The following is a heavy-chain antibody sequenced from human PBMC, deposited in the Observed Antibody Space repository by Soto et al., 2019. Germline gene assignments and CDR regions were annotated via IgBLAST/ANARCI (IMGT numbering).Heavy chain of an antibody. Sequence: SETLSLTCTVSGGSISSGGYYWSWIRQHPGKGLEWIGYIYYSGSTYYNPSLKSRVTISVDTSKNQFSLKLSSVTAADTAVYYCARTAPPLVVPAAKFDYWGQGTLVTVSS. V-gene: IGHV4-31*03. CDR3: ARTAPPLVVPAAKFDY. J-gene: IGHJ4*02. CDR2: IYYSGST. CDR1: GGSISSGGYY. D-gene: IGHD2-2*01.